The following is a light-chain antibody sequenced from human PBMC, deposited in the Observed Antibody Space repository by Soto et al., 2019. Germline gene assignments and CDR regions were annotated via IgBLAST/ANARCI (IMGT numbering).Light chain of an antibody. CDR1: QSVTNSY. CDR2: DAS. V-gene: IGKV3-20*01. J-gene: IGKJ5*01. CDR3: QQYGSSPIT. Sequence: EIVLTQSPGTLSLSPGERATLSCRASQSVTNSYLAWYQQKPGQAPRLLIYDASNRATGIPDRFSGSGSGTDFTLTISRLEPEDFAVYYCQQYGSSPITFGQGTRLQIK.